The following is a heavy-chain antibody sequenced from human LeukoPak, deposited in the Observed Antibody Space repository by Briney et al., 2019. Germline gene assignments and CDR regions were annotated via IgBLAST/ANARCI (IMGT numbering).Heavy chain of an antibody. Sequence: GGSLRLSCAASGFIFDDYAMHWVRQAPGKGLEWVSGISWNSGSLAYADSVKGRFTISRDNAKNSLYLQMNSLRAEDTAVYYCARGGHEQGVQLWLLFDYWGQGTLVTVSS. D-gene: IGHD5-18*01. CDR2: ISWNSGSL. CDR1: GFIFDDYA. CDR3: ARGGHEQGVQLWLLFDY. J-gene: IGHJ4*02. V-gene: IGHV3-9*01.